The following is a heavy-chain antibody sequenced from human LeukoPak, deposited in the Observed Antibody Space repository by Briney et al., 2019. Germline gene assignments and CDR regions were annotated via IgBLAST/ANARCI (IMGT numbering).Heavy chain of an antibody. V-gene: IGHV1-24*01. J-gene: IGHJ4*02. D-gene: IGHD3-10*02. CDR1: GYTLTELS. Sequence: ASVTVSCKVSGYTLTELSMHWVRQAPGKGLEWMGGFDPEDGETIYAQKFQGRVTMTEDTSTDTAYMELSSLRSEDTAVYYCATDLVRGPPSPHWGQGTLVTVSS. CDR3: ATDLVRGPPSPH. CDR2: FDPEDGET.